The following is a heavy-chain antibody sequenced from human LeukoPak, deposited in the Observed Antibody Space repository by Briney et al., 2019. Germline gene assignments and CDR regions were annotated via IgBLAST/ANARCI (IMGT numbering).Heavy chain of an antibody. V-gene: IGHV3-23*01. CDR2: ISGSGGST. J-gene: IGHJ5*02. CDR3: AKDLDSSGYANWFDP. D-gene: IGHD3-22*01. Sequence: PGGSLRLSCAASGFTFSSYAMSWVRQAPGKGLEWVSAISGSGGSTCYADSVKGRFTISRDNSKNTLYLQMNSLRAEDTAVYYCAKDLDSSGYANWFDPWGQGTLVTVSS. CDR1: GFTFSSYA.